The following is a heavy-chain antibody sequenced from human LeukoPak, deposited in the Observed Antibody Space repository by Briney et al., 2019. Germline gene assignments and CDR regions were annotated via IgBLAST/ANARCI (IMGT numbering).Heavy chain of an antibody. Sequence: GSLSLSCSASGFTFSRYIMHWVRPAPGKGLEYVSANPSIGGSTYSADSVKGRFTISRNNSKNTLYLQMSSLRPEDTAVYYCVKDDSYSYGSGSSNDWGQGTLVTVSS. J-gene: IGHJ4*02. CDR2: NPSIGGST. CDR1: GFTFSRYI. D-gene: IGHD3-10*01. CDR3: VKDDSYSYGSGSSND. V-gene: IGHV3-64D*06.